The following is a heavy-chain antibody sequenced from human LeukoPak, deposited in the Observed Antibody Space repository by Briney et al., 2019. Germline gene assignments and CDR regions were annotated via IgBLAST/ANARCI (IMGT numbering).Heavy chain of an antibody. D-gene: IGHD6-13*01. Sequence: ASVKVSCKASGYSFSNYGIVWVRQAPGQGLEWMGWISAKNANTKNSQKVQGRVTMTTDSSAGIAYLDLRNLRTDDTAVYYCARASDISWPFENWGQGTLVIVSS. J-gene: IGHJ1*01. CDR3: ARASDISWPFEN. V-gene: IGHV1-18*01. CDR1: GYSFSNYG. CDR2: ISAKNANT.